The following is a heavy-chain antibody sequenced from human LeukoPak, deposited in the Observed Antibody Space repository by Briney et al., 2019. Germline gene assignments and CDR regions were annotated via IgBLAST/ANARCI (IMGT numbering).Heavy chain of an antibody. CDR3: ARGAGQDYYDSSGSILRGFDY. J-gene: IGHJ4*02. D-gene: IGHD3-22*01. Sequence: GRSLRLSCAASGFVFSDCGMHWVRQAPGKGLEWVALIWYDGSNQYYADSVKGRFTISRDNSQNTLYLQMNSLRAEDTAVYYCARGAGQDYYDSSGSILRGFDYWGQGILVTVSS. CDR2: IWYDGSNQ. CDR1: GFVFSDCG. V-gene: IGHV3-33*08.